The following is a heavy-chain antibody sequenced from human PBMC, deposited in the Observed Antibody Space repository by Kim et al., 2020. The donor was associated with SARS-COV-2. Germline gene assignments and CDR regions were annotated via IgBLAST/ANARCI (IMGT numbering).Heavy chain of an antibody. Sequence: GGSLRLSCAASGFTVSSNYMSWVRQAPGQGLEWVSVIYSGGSTYYADSVKGRFTISRNNTKNKLYLQMNSLRDEDTAVYYCAGGLWFGELPAPSFDHWGQETLVTVSS. CDR1: GFTVSSNY. J-gene: IGHJ4*02. CDR2: IYSGGST. CDR3: AGGLWFGELPAPSFDH. D-gene: IGHD3-10*01. V-gene: IGHV3-53*01.